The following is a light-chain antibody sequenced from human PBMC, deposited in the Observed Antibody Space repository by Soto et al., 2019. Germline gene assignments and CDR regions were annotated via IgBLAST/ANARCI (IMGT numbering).Light chain of an antibody. Sequence: QSVLTQSPSASGTPGQTVTISCSGGSSNIGSNAVTWYQHLPGTAPKLLIHSNNQRPSGVPDRFSGSKSGTSASLAISGLQSEDESDYYCAAWDESLSGWVFGGGTKLTVL. J-gene: IGLJ3*02. CDR3: AAWDESLSGWV. CDR1: SSNIGSNA. CDR2: SNN. V-gene: IGLV1-44*01.